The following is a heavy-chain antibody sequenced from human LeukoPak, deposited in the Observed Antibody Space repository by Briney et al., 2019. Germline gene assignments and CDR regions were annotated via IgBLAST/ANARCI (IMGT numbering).Heavy chain of an antibody. CDR3: ASDIVVVPAAMEEGDY. CDR1: GFTFSSYA. D-gene: IGHD2-2*01. Sequence: GGSLRLSCAASGFTFSSYAMSWVRQAPGKGLEWVSAISGSGGSTYYADSVKGRFTISRDNSKNTLYLQMNSLRAEDTAVYYCASDIVVVPAAMEEGDYWGQGTLVTVSS. V-gene: IGHV3-23*01. CDR2: ISGSGGST. J-gene: IGHJ4*02.